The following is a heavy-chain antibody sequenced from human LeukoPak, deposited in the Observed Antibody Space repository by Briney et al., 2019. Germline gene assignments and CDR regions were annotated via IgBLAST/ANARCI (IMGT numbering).Heavy chain of an antibody. CDR1: GYTFTSYG. J-gene: IGHJ4*02. V-gene: IGHV1-69*04. D-gene: IGHD5-12*01. Sequence: SVKVSCKASGYTFTSYGISWVRQAPGQGLEWMGRIIPILGIANYAQKFQGRVTITADKSTSTAYVELSSLRSEGTAVYYCARVGGYGEINWGQGTLVTVSS. CDR2: IIPILGIA. CDR3: ARVGGYGEIN.